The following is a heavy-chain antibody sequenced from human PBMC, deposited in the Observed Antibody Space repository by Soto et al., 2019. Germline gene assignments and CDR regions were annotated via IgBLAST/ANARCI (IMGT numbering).Heavy chain of an antibody. CDR1: GFTFSDFY. J-gene: IGHJ4*02. V-gene: IGHV3-11*06. CDR2: ISSSGSHT. D-gene: IGHD6-13*01. CDR3: PRVGRTSAAGVLDY. Sequence: PGGSLRLSCAASGFTFSDFYMSWLRQAPGKGLEWVSYISSSGSHTPYADSVKGRPTISRDNAKNSVYLQMNSLRAEDTAVYYCPRVGRTSAAGVLDYWGQGALVTVSS.